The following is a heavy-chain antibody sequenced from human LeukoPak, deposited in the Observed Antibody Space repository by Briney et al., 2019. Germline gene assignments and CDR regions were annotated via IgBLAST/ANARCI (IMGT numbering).Heavy chain of an antibody. CDR2: IEKDGSER. J-gene: IGHJ4*02. CDR3: ARDAAGEDY. CDR1: GFSFSTYS. D-gene: IGHD6-13*01. Sequence: GGSLRLSCAASGFSFSTYSMIWVRQAPGKGLEWVANIEKDGSERYYVDSVKGRFTISRDNAKNSLYLQMNSLRAEDTAVYYCARDAAGEDYWGQGTLVTVSS. V-gene: IGHV3-7*03.